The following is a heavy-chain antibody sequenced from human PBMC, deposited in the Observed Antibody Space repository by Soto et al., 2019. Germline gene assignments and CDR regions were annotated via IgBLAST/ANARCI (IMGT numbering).Heavy chain of an antibody. CDR2: IIPIFGIA. J-gene: IGHJ3*02. CDR3: ARDRYYYDSSGYGAFDI. Sequence: SVKVSCKASGGTFSSYAISWVRQAPGQGLEWMGGIIPIFGIANYAQKFQGRVTITADKSTSTAYMELSSLRSEDTAVYYCARDRYYYDSSGYGAFDIWGQGTMVTVSS. CDR1: GGTFSSYA. D-gene: IGHD3-22*01. V-gene: IGHV1-69*10.